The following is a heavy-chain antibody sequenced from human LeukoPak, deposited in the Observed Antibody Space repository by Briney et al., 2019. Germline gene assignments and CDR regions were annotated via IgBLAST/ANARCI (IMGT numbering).Heavy chain of an antibody. CDR3: AKADDYYDTSGYFSFDS. D-gene: IGHD3-22*01. J-gene: IGHJ4*02. Sequence: GGSLRLSCAASEFTFNNYAMSWVRQAPGKGLEWVSTISGYGGTTYFADSVKGRFTISRDNSKNTLYLQMNSLTAEDTAVYYCAKADDYYDTSGYFSFDSWGQGTLVTVSS. CDR2: ISGYGGTT. CDR1: EFTFNNYA. V-gene: IGHV3-23*01.